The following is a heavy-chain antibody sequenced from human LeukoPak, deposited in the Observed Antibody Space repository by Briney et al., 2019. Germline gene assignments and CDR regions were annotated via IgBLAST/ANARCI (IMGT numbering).Heavy chain of an antibody. V-gene: IGHV1-2*02. Sequence: ASVKVSCKASGYTFTGYYMHWVRQAPGQGLEWMGWVNPNSGGTNYAQKFQGRVTMTRDTSTSTAYMELSSLRSEDTAAYYCATRDIVVVPAAMGGDYFDYWGQGTLVTVSS. CDR2: VNPNSGGT. D-gene: IGHD2-2*01. CDR1: GYTFTGYY. CDR3: ATRDIVVVPAAMGGDYFDY. J-gene: IGHJ4*02.